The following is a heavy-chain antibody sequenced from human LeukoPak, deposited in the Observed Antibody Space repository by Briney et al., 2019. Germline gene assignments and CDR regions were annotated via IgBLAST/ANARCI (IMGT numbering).Heavy chain of an antibody. CDR3: ASSPYYYDSSGYYDAFDI. V-gene: IGHV5-51*01. J-gene: IGHJ3*02. CDR1: GYSFTSYW. CDR2: IYPGDCDT. D-gene: IGHD3-22*01. Sequence: GESLKISCKGSGYSFTSYWIGWVRQMPGKGLEWMGIIYPGDCDTRYSPSFQGQVTISADKSISTAYLQRSSLKASDTAMYYCASSPYYYDSSGYYDAFDIWGQGTMVTVSS.